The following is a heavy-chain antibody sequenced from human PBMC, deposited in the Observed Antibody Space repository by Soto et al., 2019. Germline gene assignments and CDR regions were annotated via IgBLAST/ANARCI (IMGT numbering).Heavy chain of an antibody. CDR1: GFTFSSYA. D-gene: IGHD6-19*01. CDR3: ARERSSGYFDY. Sequence: QVQLVESGGGVVQPGRSLRLSCAASGFTFSSYAMHWVRQAPGKGLEWVAVISYDGSNKYYADSVKGRFTISRDNYQNTLYLQMNSLRAEDTAVYYCARERSSGYFDYWGQGTLVTVSS. CDR2: ISYDGSNK. J-gene: IGHJ4*02. V-gene: IGHV3-30-3*01.